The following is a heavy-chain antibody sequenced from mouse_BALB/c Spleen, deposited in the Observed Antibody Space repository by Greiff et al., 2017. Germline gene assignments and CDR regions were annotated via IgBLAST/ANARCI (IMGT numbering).Heavy chain of an antibody. CDR2: IWSGGST. J-gene: IGHJ4*01. V-gene: IGHV2-2*02. CDR3: ARNGGYYPLAMDY. D-gene: IGHD2-3*01. CDR1: GFSLTSYG. Sequence: VKLVESGPGLVQPSQSLSITCTVSGFSLTSYGVHWVRQSPGKGLEWLGVIWSGGSTDYNAAFISRLSISKDNSKSQVFFKMNSLQANDTAIYYCARNGGYYPLAMDYWGQGTSVTVSS.